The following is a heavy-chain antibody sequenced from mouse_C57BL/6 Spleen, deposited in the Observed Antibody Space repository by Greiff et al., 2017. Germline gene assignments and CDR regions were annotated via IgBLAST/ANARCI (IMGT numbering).Heavy chain of an antibody. CDR3: ARLLYAMDY. Sequence: EVMLVESGPELVKPGASVKISCKASGYSFTGYYMHWVKQSSEKSLEWIGEINPSTGGTSYNQKFKGKATLTVDKSSSTAYMQLKSLTSEDSAVYYCARLLYAMDYWGQGTSVTVSS. CDR1: GYSFTGYY. CDR2: INPSTGGT. V-gene: IGHV1-43*01. J-gene: IGHJ4*01.